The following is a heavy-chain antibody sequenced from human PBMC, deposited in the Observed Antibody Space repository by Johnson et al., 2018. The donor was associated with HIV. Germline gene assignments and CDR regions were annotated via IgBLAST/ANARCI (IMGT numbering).Heavy chain of an antibody. CDR3: AREKTTGWYDDAFDI. Sequence: VQLVESGGGVVQPGSSLRLSCEASGFTFSSYAMHWVRQAPGKGLEYVSAISSNGGSTYYANSVKGRFTISRDNSKNTLYLHMTSLRADDTAVYYCAREKTTGWYDDAFDIWGHGTIVTVSS. J-gene: IGHJ3*02. CDR1: GFTFSSYA. D-gene: IGHD6-19*01. CDR2: ISSNGGST. V-gene: IGHV3-64*01.